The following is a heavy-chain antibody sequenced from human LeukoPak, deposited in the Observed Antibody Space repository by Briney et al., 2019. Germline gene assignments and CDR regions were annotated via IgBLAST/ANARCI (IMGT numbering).Heavy chain of an antibody. CDR1: GYTFTSYD. Sequence: ASVKVSCKASGYTFTSYDINWVRQATGQGLEWMGWVNPNSGNTGYAQKFQGRVTMTRNTSISTAYMELSSLRSEDTAVYYCARGRTPGYYDFWSGQGDWFDPWGQGTLVTVSS. CDR2: VNPNSGNT. J-gene: IGHJ5*02. V-gene: IGHV1-8*01. D-gene: IGHD3-3*01. CDR3: ARGRTPGYYDFWSGQGDWFDP.